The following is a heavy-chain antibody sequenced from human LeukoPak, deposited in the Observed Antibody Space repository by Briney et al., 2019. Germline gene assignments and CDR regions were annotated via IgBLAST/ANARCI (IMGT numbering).Heavy chain of an antibody. CDR3: AKGSSGWLTLQYFQH. V-gene: IGHV3-23*01. D-gene: IGHD6-19*01. J-gene: IGHJ1*01. CDR2: ISGSGGST. Sequence: GGSLRLSCAASGFTFSSNAMRWVRQAPGKGLQWVSVISGSGGSTYYAESVKGRFTISRDNSKNTLYLQMNSLRAEDTAVYYCAKGSSGWLTLQYFQHWGQGTLVTVSS. CDR1: GFTFSSNA.